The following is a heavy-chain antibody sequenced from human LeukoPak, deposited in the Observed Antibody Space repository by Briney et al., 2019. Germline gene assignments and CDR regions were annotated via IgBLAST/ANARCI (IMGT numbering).Heavy chain of an antibody. CDR3: ARDRPNYYGANGHYYRRDGGY. J-gene: IGHJ4*02. V-gene: IGHV3-23*01. Sequence: PGGSLRLSCAASGFTFSIYAMSWVRQAPGKGLEWVSSITSSGETTYYAGSVKGQFTISRDNSKNTVYLQTNSLRAEDTAVYYCARDRPNYYGANGHYYRRDGGYWGQGTLVTVSS. CDR2: ITSSGETT. D-gene: IGHD3-22*01. CDR1: GFTFSIYA.